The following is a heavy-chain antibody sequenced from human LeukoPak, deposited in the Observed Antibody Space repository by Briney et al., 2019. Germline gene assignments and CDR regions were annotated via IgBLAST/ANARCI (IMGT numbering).Heavy chain of an antibody. J-gene: IGHJ6*02. Sequence: GGSLRLSCAASGFTFSDYWMNWVRQAPGKGLVWVSRINRDGSDVTYADSLRGRFTISRDNAKNTVFLQMNDLRAGDTAEYYCAREYGSGTYFFYYYAIDVWGQGTTVTVSS. CDR3: AREYGSGTYFFYYYAIDV. D-gene: IGHD3-10*01. V-gene: IGHV3-74*01. CDR1: GFTFSDYW. CDR2: INRDGSDV.